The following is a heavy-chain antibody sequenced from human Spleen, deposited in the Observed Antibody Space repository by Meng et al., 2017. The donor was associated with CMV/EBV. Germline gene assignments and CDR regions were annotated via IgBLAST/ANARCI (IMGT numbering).Heavy chain of an antibody. Sequence: SETLSLTCTVSGGSINNYYWSWIRQPPGKGLEWIGYVYHTGSTNYNPSLKSRVTISVDTSKNQFSLKLSSVTAADTAVYYCARARLTITIFGGGYYYYGMDVWGQGTTVTVSS. V-gene: IGHV4-59*12. CDR2: VYHTGST. CDR1: GGSINNYY. CDR3: ARARLTITIFGGGYYYYGMDV. J-gene: IGHJ6*02. D-gene: IGHD3-3*01.